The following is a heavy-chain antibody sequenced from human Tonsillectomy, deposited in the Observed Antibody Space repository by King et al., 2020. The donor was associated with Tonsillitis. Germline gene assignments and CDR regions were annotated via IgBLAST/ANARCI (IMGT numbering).Heavy chain of an antibody. D-gene: IGHD3-3*01. Sequence: VQLVESGGGVVQPGRSLRLSCAASGFTFSSYGMHWVRQAPGKGLEWVAVISYDGSKKYYADSVKGRFTISRDNSKNTLYLQMNSLRAEYTPVYYCGKRGGPSHDCLSGSQIYYYYGMDAWGPGNTGTVS. J-gene: IGHJ6*02. CDR3: GKRGGPSHDCLSGSQIYYYYGMDA. V-gene: IGHV3-30*18. CDR2: ISYDGSKK. CDR1: GFTFSSYG.